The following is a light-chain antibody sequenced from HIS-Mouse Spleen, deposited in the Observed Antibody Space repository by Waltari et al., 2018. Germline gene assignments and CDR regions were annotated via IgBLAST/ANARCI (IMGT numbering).Light chain of an antibody. Sequence: QSVLTQPPSASGTPGQRVTLPCSGSSATIGKNTVNWYQQLPGTPPKLLIYSNNQRPSGVPDRFSGSKSGTSASLAISGLQSEDEADYYCAAWDDSLNAVVFGGGTKLTVL. CDR2: SNN. CDR1: SATIGKNT. V-gene: IGLV1-44*01. CDR3: AAWDDSLNAVV. J-gene: IGLJ2*01.